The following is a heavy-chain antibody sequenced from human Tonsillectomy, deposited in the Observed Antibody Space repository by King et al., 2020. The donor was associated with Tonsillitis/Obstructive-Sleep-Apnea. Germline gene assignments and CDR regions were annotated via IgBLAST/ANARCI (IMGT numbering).Heavy chain of an antibody. V-gene: IGHV3-7*03. D-gene: IGHD3-22*01. CDR1: GFTFSAFW. CDR3: ARVLDYYDSSGYRAFDI. CDR2: IKEDGSEK. Sequence: VQLVESGGGLVQPGGSLRLSCAASGFTFSAFWMTWVRQAPGKGLEWVANIKEDGSEKYYVDSVKGRFTISRDNAKNSLYLQMYSLRAEDTAVYYCARVLDYYDSSGYRAFDIWGQGTMVTVSS. J-gene: IGHJ3*02.